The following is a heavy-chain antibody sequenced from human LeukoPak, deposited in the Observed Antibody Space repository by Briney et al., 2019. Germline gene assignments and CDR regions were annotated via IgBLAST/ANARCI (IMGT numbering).Heavy chain of an antibody. D-gene: IGHD3-10*01. J-gene: IGHJ6*03. Sequence: SETLSLTCTVSGGSISSSSYYWGWIRQPPGKGLEWIGSIYYSGSTYYNPSLKSRVTISVDTSKNQFSLKLSSVTAADTAVYYCARLYYHSLYYYYYMDVWGKGTTVTISS. CDR3: ARLYYHSLYYYYYMDV. V-gene: IGHV4-39*07. CDR2: IYYSGST. CDR1: GGSISSSSYY.